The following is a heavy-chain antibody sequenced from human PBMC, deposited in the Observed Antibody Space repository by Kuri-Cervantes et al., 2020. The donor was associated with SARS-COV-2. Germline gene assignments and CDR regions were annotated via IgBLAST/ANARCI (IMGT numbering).Heavy chain of an antibody. V-gene: IGHV3-33*08. D-gene: IGHD3-16*01. CDR3: ARGAANYYYMDV. J-gene: IGHJ6*03. CDR1: GFTFSNYV. CDR2: IWYDGENE. Sequence: GESLQISCVASGFTFSNYVIHWVRQAPGKGLEWVAVIWYDGENEYYAGSVKGRFTISRDNSTNTVSLHMNSLRAEDTAMYYCARGAANYYYMDVWGKGTTVTVSS.